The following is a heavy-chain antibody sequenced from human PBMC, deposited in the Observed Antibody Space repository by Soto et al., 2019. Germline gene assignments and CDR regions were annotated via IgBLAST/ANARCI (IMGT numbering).Heavy chain of an antibody. CDR1: GGSISSSSYY. D-gene: IGHD3-3*01. CDR2: IYYSGST. V-gene: IGHV4-39*01. Sequence: ASETLSLTCTVSGGSISSSSYYWGWIRQPPGKGLEWIGSIYYSGSTYYNPSLKSRVTISVDTSKNQFSLKLSSVTAADTAVYYCARQGGRFLEWLFFDYWGQGTLVTVSS. CDR3: ARQGGRFLEWLFFDY. J-gene: IGHJ4*02.